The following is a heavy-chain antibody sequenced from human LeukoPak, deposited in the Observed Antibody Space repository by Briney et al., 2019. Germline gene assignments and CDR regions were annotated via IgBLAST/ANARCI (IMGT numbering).Heavy chain of an antibody. D-gene: IGHD3-22*01. CDR3: TTSLYYSDSVLYFH. J-gene: IGHJ4*02. V-gene: IGHV3-23*01. CDR2: ISGSGGST. CDR1: GFTFSNYA. Sequence: PGGSLRLSCAASGFTFSNYAMSWVRQAPGKGLEWVSAISGSGGSTYYADSVKGRFTISRDNSKNTLCLQMNSLRAEDTAVYYCTTSLYYSDSVLYFHWGQGALVTVSS.